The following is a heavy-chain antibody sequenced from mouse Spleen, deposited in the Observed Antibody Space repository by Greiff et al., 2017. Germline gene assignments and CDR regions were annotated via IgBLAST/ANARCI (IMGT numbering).Heavy chain of an antibody. CDR2: ISNGGGST. J-gene: IGHJ3*01. CDR1: GFTFSDYY. CDR3: ARQELGLAWFAY. Sequence: EVQLVESGGGLVQPGGSLKLSCAASGFTFSDYYMYWVRQTPEKRLEWVAYISNGGGSTYYPDTVKGRFTISRDNAKNTLYLQMSRLKSEDTAMYYCARQELGLAWFAYWGQGTLVTVSA. V-gene: IGHV5-12*01. D-gene: IGHD4-1*01.